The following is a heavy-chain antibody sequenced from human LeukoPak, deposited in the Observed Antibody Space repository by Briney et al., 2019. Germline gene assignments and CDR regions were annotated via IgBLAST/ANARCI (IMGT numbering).Heavy chain of an antibody. CDR3: ARHITNDYGDNFDY. CDR1: GGSIGTYY. Sequence: SETLSLTCTVSGGSIGTYYWSWIRQPPGKGLEWIGYIYYSGSTNYNPSLKSRVTISVYTSKNQFSLKLSSVTAADTAVYYCARHITNDYGDNFDYWGQGTLVTVSS. V-gene: IGHV4-59*08. D-gene: IGHD4-17*01. J-gene: IGHJ4*02. CDR2: IYYSGST.